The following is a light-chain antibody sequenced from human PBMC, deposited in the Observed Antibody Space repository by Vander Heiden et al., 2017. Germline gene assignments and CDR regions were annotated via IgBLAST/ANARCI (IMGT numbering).Light chain of an antibody. V-gene: IGLV2-11*01. CDR1: SSYAGGYQY. Sequence: QSALTQPRSVSGSPGQSVTISRPGTSSYAGGYQYVSCYQQHPGKAPDLMVYDGTRRPSGVPDRFAGSKSGSMASLTVSGLQAEDEADYYCCSYAGSLWVFGGGTELTVL. J-gene: IGLJ3*02. CDR3: CSYAGSLWV. CDR2: DGT.